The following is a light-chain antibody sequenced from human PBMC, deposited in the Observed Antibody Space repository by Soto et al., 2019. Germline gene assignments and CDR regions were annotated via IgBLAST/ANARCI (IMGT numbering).Light chain of an antibody. V-gene: IGKV3-20*01. CDR1: QRVGSY. CDR2: GAS. Sequence: ENVLTQSPGSLSLSPGERGTLSCRASQRVGSYLGWYQKKPGQAPRLLIYGASNRATGIPDRFSGSGSGTDFTLTISRLEPEDFAVYYCQHYGGPPPWTFGQGTKVEIK. J-gene: IGKJ1*01. CDR3: QHYGGPPPWT.